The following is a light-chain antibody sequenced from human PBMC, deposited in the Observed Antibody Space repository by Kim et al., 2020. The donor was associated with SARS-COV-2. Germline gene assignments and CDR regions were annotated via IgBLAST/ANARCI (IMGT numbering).Light chain of an antibody. CDR1: QNIDGY. Sequence: EIQMTQSPSSLSASVGEGVTITCRASQNIDGYLNWYRQSPGSAPDLLIFGASTLHSGVPSRFSASGSGTEFTLIISSLQPEDFATYFCQQSYTTPWTFGQGTKVDIK. CDR2: GAS. V-gene: IGKV1-39*01. CDR3: QQSYTTPWT. J-gene: IGKJ1*01.